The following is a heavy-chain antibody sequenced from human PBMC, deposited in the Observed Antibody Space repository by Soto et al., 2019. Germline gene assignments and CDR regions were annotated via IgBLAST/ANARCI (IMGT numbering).Heavy chain of an antibody. V-gene: IGHV1-18*04. D-gene: IGHD1-26*01. J-gene: IGHJ4*02. Sequence: ASVKVSCKASGYTFTSYGISWVRQAPGQGLECMGWISAYNGNTNYAQKLQGRVTMTTDTSTSTAYMELRSLRSDDTAVYYCARVTDTIVGATMVSDYWGQGTLVTVSS. CDR1: GYTFTSYG. CDR3: ARVTDTIVGATMVSDY. CDR2: ISAYNGNT.